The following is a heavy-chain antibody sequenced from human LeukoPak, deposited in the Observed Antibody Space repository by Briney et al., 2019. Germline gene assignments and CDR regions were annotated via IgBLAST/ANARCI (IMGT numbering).Heavy chain of an antibody. V-gene: IGHV1-2*06. J-gene: IGHJ5*02. D-gene: IGHD6-19*01. CDR3: ARVAVAGFRFWSPPNNWFDP. Sequence: GASVKVSCKASGYTFTGYYMHWVRQAPGQGLEWMGRINPNSGGTNYAQKFQGRVTMTRDTSIGTAYMELSRLRSDDTAVYYCARVAVAGFRFWSPPNNWFDPWGQGTLVTVSS. CDR1: GYTFTGYY. CDR2: INPNSGGT.